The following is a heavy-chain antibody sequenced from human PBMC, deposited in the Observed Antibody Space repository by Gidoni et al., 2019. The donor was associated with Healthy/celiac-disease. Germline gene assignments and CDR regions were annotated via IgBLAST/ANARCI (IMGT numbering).Heavy chain of an antibody. J-gene: IGHJ4*02. CDR1: VATFSSYA. Sequence: SVAEVKNPGSSVNVSCTASVATFSSYAISWVRQAPGQGLEWMGGIIPIFGTANYAKKFQVRVTITADESTSTAYMELSSLRSEDTAVYYCATGYYYDSSGYAYYWGQGTLVTVSS. D-gene: IGHD3-22*01. CDR3: ATGYYYDSSGYAYY. CDR2: IIPIFGTA. V-gene: IGHV1-69*01.